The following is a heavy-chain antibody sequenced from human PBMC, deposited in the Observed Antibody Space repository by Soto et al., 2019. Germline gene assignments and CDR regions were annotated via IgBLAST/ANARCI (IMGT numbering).Heavy chain of an antibody. CDR2: TYYRSKWYN. Sequence: PSQTLSLTCAISGDSVSSNSAAWNWIRQSPSRGLEWLGRTYYRSKWYNDYAVSVKSRITINPDTSKNQFSLQMNSLRAEDTAVYYCARDSAEYSSSDGMDVWGQGTTVTVSS. D-gene: IGHD6-6*01. CDR3: ARDSAEYSSSDGMDV. J-gene: IGHJ6*02. CDR1: GDSVSSNSAA. V-gene: IGHV6-1*01.